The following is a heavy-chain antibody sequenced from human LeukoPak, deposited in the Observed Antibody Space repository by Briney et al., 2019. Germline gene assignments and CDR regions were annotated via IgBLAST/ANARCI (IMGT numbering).Heavy chain of an antibody. Sequence: GESLEISCKVSGFRFSNYWIGWVRQMPGKGLGWMGIIYPADSDTRYSPSFQGQVTISADKSISTAYLQWGSLKASDTAMYYCARLSRPNYYHYMDVWGKGTTVTVSS. J-gene: IGHJ6*03. CDR3: ARLSRPNYYHYMDV. CDR2: IYPADSDT. D-gene: IGHD6-6*01. CDR1: GFRFSNYW. V-gene: IGHV5-51*01.